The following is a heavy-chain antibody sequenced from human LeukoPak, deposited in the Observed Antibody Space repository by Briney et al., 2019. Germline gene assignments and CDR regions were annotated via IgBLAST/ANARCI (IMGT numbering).Heavy chain of an antibody. D-gene: IGHD3-22*01. V-gene: IGHV4-39*01. Sequence: SETLSLTCTVSGGSISSSSYYWGWIRQPPGKGLEWIGSIYYSGSTYYNPSLKSRLTISVDTSKTQFSLKLSSVTAADTAVYYCARSGVREKYYYDSSGYRGAFDIWGQGTMVTVSS. CDR3: ARSGVREKYYYDSSGYRGAFDI. CDR1: GGSISSSSYY. J-gene: IGHJ3*02. CDR2: IYYSGST.